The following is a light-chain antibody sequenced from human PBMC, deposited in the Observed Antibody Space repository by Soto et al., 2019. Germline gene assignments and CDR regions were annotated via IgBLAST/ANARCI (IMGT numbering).Light chain of an antibody. CDR1: QSVSSSY. Sequence: EIVLTQSPGTLSLSPGERATLSRRASQSVSSSYLVWYQQKPGQAPRLLIYGASSRATGIPGRFSGSGSGTDFTLTISRLEPEDFAVYYCQQYGSSPWTFGQGTKVDIK. CDR3: QQYGSSPWT. J-gene: IGKJ1*01. V-gene: IGKV3-20*01. CDR2: GAS.